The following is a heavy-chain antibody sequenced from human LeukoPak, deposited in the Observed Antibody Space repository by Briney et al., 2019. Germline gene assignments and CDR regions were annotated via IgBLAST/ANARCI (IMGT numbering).Heavy chain of an antibody. D-gene: IGHD1-26*01. CDR2: ICHSGST. CDR3: ARILVGATSPLFDY. CDR1: GYSISSGYY. J-gene: IGHJ4*02. Sequence: PSETLSLTCTVSGYSISSGYYWGWIRQPPGEGLEWIGSICHSGSTYYNPSLKSRVTISVDTSKNQFSLKLSSVTAADTAVYYCARILVGATSPLFDYWGQGTLVTVSS. V-gene: IGHV4-38-2*02.